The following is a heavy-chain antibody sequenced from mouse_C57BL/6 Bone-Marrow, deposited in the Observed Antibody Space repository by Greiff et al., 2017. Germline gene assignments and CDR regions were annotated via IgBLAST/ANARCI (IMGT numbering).Heavy chain of an antibody. CDR3: ARDPITTVVKGFAY. Sequence: EVQLQESGGGLVKPGGSLKLSCAASGFTFSSYAMSWVRQTPEKRLEWVATISDGGSYTYYPDNVKGRFTISRDNAKNNLYLQRSHLKSEDTAMYYCARDPITTVVKGFAYWGQGTLVTVSA. CDR2: ISDGGSYT. CDR1: GFTFSSYA. V-gene: IGHV5-4*01. D-gene: IGHD1-1*01. J-gene: IGHJ3*01.